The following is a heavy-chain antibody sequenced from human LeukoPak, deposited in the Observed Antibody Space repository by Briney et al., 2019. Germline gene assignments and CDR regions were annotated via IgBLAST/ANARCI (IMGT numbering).Heavy chain of an antibody. Sequence: QPGGSLRLSCAASGFTFNSYAMSWVRQAPGKGLEWVSGISGSTGNLYYEDSVRGRFTISRDNSKSILYLQMNSLRPEDTATYYCAKDRSFCGAPWYLDIWGRGTLVTVSP. CDR2: ISGSTGNL. V-gene: IGHV3-23*01. D-gene: IGHD6-25*01. J-gene: IGHJ2*01. CDR3: AKDRSFCGAPWYLDI. CDR1: GFTFNSYA.